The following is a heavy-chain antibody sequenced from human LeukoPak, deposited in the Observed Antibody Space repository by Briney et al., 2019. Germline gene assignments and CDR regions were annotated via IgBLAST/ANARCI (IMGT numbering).Heavy chain of an antibody. CDR3: ARGASSGSGSYSSHYYYYYYMDV. Sequence: SETLSLTCTVSGGSISSHYWSWIRQPPGKRLEWIGYIYYSGSTNYNPSLKSRVTISVDTSKNQFSLKLSSVTAADTAVYYCARGASSGSGSYSSHYYYYYYMDVWGKGTTVTVSS. CDR2: IYYSGST. V-gene: IGHV4-59*11. D-gene: IGHD3-10*01. CDR1: GGSISSHY. J-gene: IGHJ6*03.